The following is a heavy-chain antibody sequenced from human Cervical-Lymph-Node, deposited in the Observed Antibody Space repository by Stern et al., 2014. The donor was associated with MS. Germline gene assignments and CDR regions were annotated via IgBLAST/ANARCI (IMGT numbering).Heavy chain of an antibody. CDR1: GFIFSNSW. V-gene: IGHV3-7*01. J-gene: IGHJ4*02. D-gene: IGHD2-15*01. CDR2: TKYDGSEK. CDR3: AREGYCDY. Sequence: DVQLVESGGGLVQPGGSLRLSCAASGFIFSNSWMSWVRQAPGKGLEWVANTKYDGSEKNYVDSVKGRFTISRDNAKNTLYLQMNSLRAEDTAMYYCAREGYCDYWGQGTLVTVSS.